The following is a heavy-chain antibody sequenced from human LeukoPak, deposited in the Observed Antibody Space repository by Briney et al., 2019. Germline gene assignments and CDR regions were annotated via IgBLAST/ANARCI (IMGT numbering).Heavy chain of an antibody. D-gene: IGHD2-15*01. V-gene: IGHV3-30*04. CDR1: GFTFSSYA. CDR2: ISYDGSNK. CDR3: AKAPVTTCRGAFCYPFDY. Sequence: GGSLRLSCAASGFTFSSYAMHWVRQAPGKGLEWVAVISYDGSNKYYADSVKGRFTISRDSSKNTLFLQMNRLRPEDAAVYYCAKAPVTTCRGAFCYPFDYWGLGTLVTVSS. J-gene: IGHJ4*02.